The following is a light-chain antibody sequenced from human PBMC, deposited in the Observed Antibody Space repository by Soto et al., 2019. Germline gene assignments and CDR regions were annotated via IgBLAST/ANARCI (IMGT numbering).Light chain of an antibody. V-gene: IGKV3-15*01. CDR2: GAS. J-gene: IGKJ1*01. CDR3: QQYNERPPWT. CDR1: LTMNNN. Sequence: EIVMTQSPATLSVSPGESVTLSCRASLTMNNNIAWYQHKPGQAPRLLIFGASSRATGVPGRFNGSGFGTEFTLSISSLQSEDFAVYYCQQYNERPPWTFGQGTTVEMK.